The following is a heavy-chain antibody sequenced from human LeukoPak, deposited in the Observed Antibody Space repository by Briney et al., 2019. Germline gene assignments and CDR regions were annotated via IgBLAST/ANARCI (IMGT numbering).Heavy chain of an antibody. CDR3: ARDMWGTFDY. Sequence: GGSLRLSCAASGFTFSDFWMHWVRQAPGKGPVWVSRIRPDGTDASYADSVKGRFTISRDNARNTLFLQISSLRDEDTAVYHCARDMWGTFDYWGQGTLVTVSS. J-gene: IGHJ4*02. CDR1: GFTFSDFW. D-gene: IGHD7-27*01. CDR2: IRPDGTDA. V-gene: IGHV3-74*01.